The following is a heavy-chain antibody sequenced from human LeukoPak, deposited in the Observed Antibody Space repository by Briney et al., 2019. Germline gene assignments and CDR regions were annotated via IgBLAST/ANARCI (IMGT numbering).Heavy chain of an antibody. CDR3: ARGDGSGSGRWFDP. CDR1: GASISSGTYS. V-gene: IGHV4-30-2*01. D-gene: IGHD3-10*01. CDR2: IYHTGST. Sequence: SETLSLTCTVSGASISSGTYSWSWIRQPPGEGLEWIGYIYHTGSTYYNPSLKGRVTISVDRSMNQFSLNLNFVTAADTALYYCARGDGSGSGRWFDPWGQGTLITVSS. J-gene: IGHJ5*02.